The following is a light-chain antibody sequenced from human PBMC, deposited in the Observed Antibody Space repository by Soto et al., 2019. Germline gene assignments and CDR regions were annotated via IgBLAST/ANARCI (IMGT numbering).Light chain of an antibody. J-gene: IGKJ1*01. CDR1: QDISNF. CDR2: TAS. V-gene: IGKV1-27*01. CDR3: LNYNNAPQT. Sequence: QMTQSPSSLSASLGDSVNIXXRASQDISNFLAWYQQKPGEVPKVXIYTASTLTSGVPSRFSGSGAGTDFTLTISGLQPEDVATYYCLNYNNAPQTFGQGTKVDIK.